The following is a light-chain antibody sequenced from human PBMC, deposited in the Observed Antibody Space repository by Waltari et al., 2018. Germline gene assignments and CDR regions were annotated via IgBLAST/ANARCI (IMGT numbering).Light chain of an antibody. CDR1: SNHIGPYNL. V-gene: IGLV2-23*03. Sequence: QSALTQPASVSGSPGPSVTTSCIGTSNHIGPYNLVPWYQQHPGKAPKLIIYEGTRRPSGVSDRFSGSRSGNAASLTISGLQTEDEADYYCCSYAGRTTFVVLGGGTKLTVL. CDR2: EGT. J-gene: IGLJ2*01. CDR3: CSYAGRTTFVV.